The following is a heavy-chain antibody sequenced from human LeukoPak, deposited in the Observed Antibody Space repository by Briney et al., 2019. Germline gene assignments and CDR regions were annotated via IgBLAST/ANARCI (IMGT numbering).Heavy chain of an antibody. D-gene: IGHD4/OR15-4a*01. V-gene: IGHV4-39*01. CDR3: ALDTIGARPNFDY. J-gene: IGHJ4*02. CDR1: GGSISSSSYY. Sequence: PSETLSLTCTVSGGSISSSSYYWGWIRQPPGKGLEWIGGIYYSGSTYYNPSLKSRVTIPVDTSKNQFSLNLNSVTAADTAVYYCALDTIGARPNFDYWGQGTLVTVSS. CDR2: IYYSGST.